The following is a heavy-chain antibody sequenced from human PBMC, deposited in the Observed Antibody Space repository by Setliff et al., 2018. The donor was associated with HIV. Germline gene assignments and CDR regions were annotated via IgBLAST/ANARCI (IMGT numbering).Heavy chain of an antibody. Sequence: GASVKVSCKASGYTFINYGISWVRQAPGQGLEWMGWISAYNGNTNYAQKLQGRVTMTTDTSTSTAYMELRSLRSEDTAVYYCARGIAAAGLDYWGQGTLVTVSS. CDR3: ARGIAAAGLDY. D-gene: IGHD6-13*01. J-gene: IGHJ4*02. CDR1: GYTFINYG. CDR2: ISAYNGNT. V-gene: IGHV1-18*01.